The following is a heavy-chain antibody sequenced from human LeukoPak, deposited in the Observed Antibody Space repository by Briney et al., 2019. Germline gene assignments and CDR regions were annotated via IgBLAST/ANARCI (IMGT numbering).Heavy chain of an antibody. CDR1: GFTFGTYW. D-gene: IGHD5-24*01. V-gene: IGHV3-7*01. Sequence: GGSLRLSCVAAGFTFGTYWMSWARQAPGKGLEWVANIKQDGSESHSVDSVKGRFSISRDNAKNSLFLQMSSLRAEDTAVYYCAREVESTTWYARLDVWGQGTTVTVSS. CDR3: AREVESTTWYARLDV. CDR2: IKQDGSES. J-gene: IGHJ6*01.